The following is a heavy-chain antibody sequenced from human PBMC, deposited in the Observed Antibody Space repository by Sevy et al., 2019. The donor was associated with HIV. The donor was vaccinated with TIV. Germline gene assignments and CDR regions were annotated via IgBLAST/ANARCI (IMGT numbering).Heavy chain of an antibody. Sequence: GGSLRLSCAASGFTVSSNYMSWVRQAPGKGLEWVSVIYSGGSTYYADSVKGRFTISRDNSKNTLYLQMNSLRAEDTAVYYCARRAVARPRGFDYWGQGTLVTVSS. V-gene: IGHV3-53*01. CDR3: ARRAVARPRGFDY. J-gene: IGHJ4*02. CDR1: GFTVSSNY. CDR2: IYSGGST. D-gene: IGHD6-19*01.